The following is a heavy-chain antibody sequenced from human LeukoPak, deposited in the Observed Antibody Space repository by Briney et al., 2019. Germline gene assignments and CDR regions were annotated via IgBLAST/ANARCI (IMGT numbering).Heavy chain of an antibody. CDR3: AKDGLRFLEWFDP. J-gene: IGHJ5*02. CDR2: ISGSGGRT. CDR1: GFSFSSNS. V-gene: IGHV3-23*01. D-gene: IGHD3-3*01. Sequence: GGSLRLSCAASGFSFSSNSMSWVRQAPGKGLEWVSAISGSGGRTFYADSVKGRFTISRDNSKNTLYLQMNSLRAEDTAVYYCAKDGLRFLEWFDPWGQGTLVTVSS.